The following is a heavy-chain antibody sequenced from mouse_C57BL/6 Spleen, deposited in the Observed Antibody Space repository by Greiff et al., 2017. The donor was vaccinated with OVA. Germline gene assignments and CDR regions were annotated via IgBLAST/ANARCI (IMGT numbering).Heavy chain of an antibody. J-gene: IGHJ1*03. CDR1: GYAFSSSW. Sequence: QVQLQQSGPELVKPGASVKISCKASGYAFSSSWMNWVKQRPGQGLEWIGMIHPNSGSTNYNEKFKSKATLTVDKSSSTAYMQLSSLTSEDSAVYYCARSSIYYYGSSYGYFDVWGTGTTVTVSS. CDR3: ARSSIYYYGSSYGYFDV. CDR2: IHPNSGST. V-gene: IGHV1-64*01. D-gene: IGHD1-1*01.